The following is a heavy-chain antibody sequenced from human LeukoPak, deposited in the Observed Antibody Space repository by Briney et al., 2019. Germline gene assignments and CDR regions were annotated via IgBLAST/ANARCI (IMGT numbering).Heavy chain of an antibody. CDR2: ISGSGGST. CDR1: GFTFSSYA. J-gene: IGHJ4*02. CDR3: AKAGEQQWLRMHFDN. D-gene: IGHD5-18*01. V-gene: IGHV3-23*01. Sequence: PGGSLRLSCAASGFTFSSYAMSWVRQAPGKGLEWVSAISGSGGSTYYADSVKGRFTISRDNSKNTLYLQMKSLRAEDTAVYYCAKAGEQQWLRMHFDNWGQGTLVTVSS.